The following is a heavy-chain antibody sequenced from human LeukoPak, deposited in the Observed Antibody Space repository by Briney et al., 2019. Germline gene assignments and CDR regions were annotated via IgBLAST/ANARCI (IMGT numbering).Heavy chain of an antibody. V-gene: IGHV4-59*01. CDR2: IYYSGST. D-gene: IGHD3-9*01. Sequence: SETLSLTCTVSGGSISSYYWSWIRQPPGKGLEWIGYIYYSGSTNYNPSLKSRVTISVDTSKNQFSLKPSSVTAADTAVYYCARDGGKGWLWFDYWGQGTLVTVSS. CDR3: ARDGGKGWLWFDY. J-gene: IGHJ4*02. CDR1: GGSISSYY.